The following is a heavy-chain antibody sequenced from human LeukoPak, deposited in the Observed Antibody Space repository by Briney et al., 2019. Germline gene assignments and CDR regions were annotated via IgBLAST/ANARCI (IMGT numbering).Heavy chain of an antibody. J-gene: IGHJ3*02. CDR1: SYSISGGYY. D-gene: IGHD4-17*01. CDR3: ARLSTTVTLREAFDI. Sequence: SETLSLTCTVSSYSISGGYYWGWIRQPPGKGLEWIGSIYYSGSTSYNPSLKSRVTISVDTSKNQFSLKLSSVTAADTAVYYCARLSTTVTLREAFDIWGQGTMVTVSS. V-gene: IGHV4-38-2*02. CDR2: IYYSGST.